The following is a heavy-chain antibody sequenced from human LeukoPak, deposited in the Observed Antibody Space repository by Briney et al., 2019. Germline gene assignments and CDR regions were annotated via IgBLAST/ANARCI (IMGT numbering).Heavy chain of an antibody. Sequence: ASVKVSCKASGYTFTGYYMHWVRQAPGQGLEWMGWINPNSGGTNYAQKFQGRVTMTRDTSISTAYMELSRLRSDDTAVYYCARDPDIVVVPAAMGSDYWGQGTLVTVSS. CDR3: ARDPDIVVVPAAMGSDY. CDR1: GYTFTGYY. J-gene: IGHJ4*02. D-gene: IGHD2-2*01. CDR2: INPNSGGT. V-gene: IGHV1-2*02.